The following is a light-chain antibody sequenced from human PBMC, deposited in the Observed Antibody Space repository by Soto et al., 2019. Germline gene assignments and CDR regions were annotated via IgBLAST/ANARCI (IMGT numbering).Light chain of an antibody. CDR1: SSNIGSNT. Sequence: QSVLTQPPSASGTPGQRVTISCSGSSSNIGSNTVNWYQQLPGTAPKLLIYSNNQRPSGVPDRFSGSKSGTSASLAISGLPSEDEADYYCAAWDESLSAVVFGGGTKLTVL. CDR3: AAWDESLSAVV. CDR2: SNN. J-gene: IGLJ2*01. V-gene: IGLV1-44*01.